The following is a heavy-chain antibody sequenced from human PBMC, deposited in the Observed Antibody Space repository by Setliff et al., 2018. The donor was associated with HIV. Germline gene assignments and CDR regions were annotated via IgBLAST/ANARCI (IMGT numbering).Heavy chain of an antibody. CDR2: IYHSGST. J-gene: IGHJ4*02. D-gene: IGHD6-19*01. CDR1: GYSISSGYY. CDR3: ARSPPGIAVAGLLDY. Sequence: SETLSLTCTVSGYSISSGYYWGWIRQPPGKGLEWIGSIYHSGSTYYNPSPKSRVTISVDTSKNQFSLKLSSVTAADTAVYYCARSPPGIAVAGLLDYWGQGTLVTVSS. V-gene: IGHV4-38-2*02.